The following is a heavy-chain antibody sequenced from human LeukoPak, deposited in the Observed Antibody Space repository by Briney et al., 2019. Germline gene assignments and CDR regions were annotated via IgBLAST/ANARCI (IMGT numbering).Heavy chain of an antibody. J-gene: IGHJ4*02. CDR1: GFTFSSYG. CDR2: ISGSGGST. D-gene: IGHD5-18*01. Sequence: GGTLRLSCAASGFTFSSYGMSWVRQAPGKGLEWVSAISGSGGSTYYADSVKGRFTISRDNSKNTLYLRMNSLRAEDTAVYYCAKRIQSAMATGYWGQGTLVTVSS. V-gene: IGHV3-23*01. CDR3: AKRIQSAMATGY.